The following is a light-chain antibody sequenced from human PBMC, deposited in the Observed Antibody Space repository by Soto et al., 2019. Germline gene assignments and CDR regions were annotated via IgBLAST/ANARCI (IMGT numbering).Light chain of an antibody. V-gene: IGLV2-14*01. J-gene: IGLJ6*01. CDR1: SSDVGSYNY. Sequence: QSALTQPASVSGSPGQSITISCPGTSSDVGSYNYVSWYQQHPGKAPKLMISEVSNRPSGVSSRFSGSKSGNTASLTISGLQAEDEADYSCSSYTSSSTLFGTGTKVTVL. CDR3: SSYTSSSTL. CDR2: EVS.